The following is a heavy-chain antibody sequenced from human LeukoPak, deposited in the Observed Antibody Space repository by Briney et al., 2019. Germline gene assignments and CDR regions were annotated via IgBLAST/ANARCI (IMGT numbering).Heavy chain of an antibody. CDR3: ARESVSELLWFGEHTTDNWFDP. V-gene: IGHV3-33*01. CDR2: IWYDGSNK. Sequence: GGSLRLSCAASGFTFSSYGMHWVRQAPGKGLEWVAVIWYDGSNKYYADSVKGRFTISRDNSKNTLYLQMNSLRAEDTAVYYCARESVSELLWFGEHTTDNWFDPWGQGTLVTVSS. D-gene: IGHD3-10*01. CDR1: GFTFSSYG. J-gene: IGHJ5*02.